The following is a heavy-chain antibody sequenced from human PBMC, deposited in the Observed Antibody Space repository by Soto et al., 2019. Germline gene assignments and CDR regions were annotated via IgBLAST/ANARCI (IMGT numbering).Heavy chain of an antibody. CDR2: IYSGGST. CDR3: ARATYCTGGNCLLDY. Sequence: VQLVQSGAEVKKPGGSLRLSCAASEFTVTSNYMSWVRQAPGKGLEWVSVIYSGGSTYYADFVKGRFTISRDNSKNTVYLQMNSLRAEDTAVYYCARATYCTGGNCLLDYWGQGTLVTVSS. D-gene: IGHD2-15*01. J-gene: IGHJ4*02. CDR1: EFTVTSNY. V-gene: IGHV3-53*01.